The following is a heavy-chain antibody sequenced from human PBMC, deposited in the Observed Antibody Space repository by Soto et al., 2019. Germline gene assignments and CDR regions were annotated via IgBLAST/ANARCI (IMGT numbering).Heavy chain of an antibody. CDR2: IYYSGST. CDR1: GGSISSGGYY. D-gene: IGHD4-17*01. J-gene: IGHJ4*02. V-gene: IGHV4-31*03. Sequence: QVQLQESGPGLVKPSQTLSLTCTVSGGSISSGGYYWSWIRQHPGKGLEWIGYIYYSGSTYYNPSLKSRVTISVDTSKNQFSLKLSSVTAADTAVYYCATTRSGDHTVTTAAVLVWGQGTLVTVSS. CDR3: ATTRSGDHTVTTAAVLV.